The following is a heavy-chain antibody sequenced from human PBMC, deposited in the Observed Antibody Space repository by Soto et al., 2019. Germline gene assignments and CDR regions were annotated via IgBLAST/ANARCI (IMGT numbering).Heavy chain of an antibody. V-gene: IGHV1-18*03. D-gene: IGHD1-26*01. J-gene: IGHJ6*02. CDR1: GYTFSRSG. Sequence: VQLVQSGAEVKKPGASVKVSCKASGYTFSRSGISWVRQAPGQGLEWMGWISTYNGDTNYAQKVQGIVTRTTNTSTSTAFMELMSLRSDDMAVYYCARSGSVPYYYYGLDVWGQGTTVTVSS. CDR3: ARSGSVPYYYYGLDV. CDR2: ISTYNGDT.